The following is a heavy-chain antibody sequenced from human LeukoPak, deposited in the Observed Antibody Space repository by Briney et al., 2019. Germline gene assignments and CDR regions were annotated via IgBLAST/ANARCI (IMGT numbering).Heavy chain of an antibody. V-gene: IGHV4-59*08. CDR1: GGSISSYY. J-gene: IGHJ4*02. CDR3: ARHRQYYDFWSGLPGSYFDY. D-gene: IGHD3-3*01. Sequence: SETPSLTCTVSGGSISSYYWSWIRQPPGKGLEWIGYIHYSGSTNYNPSLKSRVTISVDTSKNQFSLKLSSVTAADTAVYYCARHRQYYDFWSGLPGSYFDYWGQGTLVTVSS. CDR2: IHYSGST.